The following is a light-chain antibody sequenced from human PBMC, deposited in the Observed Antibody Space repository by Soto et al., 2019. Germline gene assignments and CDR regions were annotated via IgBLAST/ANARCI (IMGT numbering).Light chain of an antibody. Sequence: QSVLTQSPSASGTPGQRVTISCSGSSSNIGNNYVYWYQQVPGTAPKLLIYRNYQRPSGVPDRFAGSKSRTSSSLAISGRRSEDEADDYCATWHDIPRGWVFGGGTKLTVL. CDR2: RNY. J-gene: IGLJ3*02. V-gene: IGLV1-47*01. CDR1: SSNIGNNY. CDR3: ATWHDIPRGWV.